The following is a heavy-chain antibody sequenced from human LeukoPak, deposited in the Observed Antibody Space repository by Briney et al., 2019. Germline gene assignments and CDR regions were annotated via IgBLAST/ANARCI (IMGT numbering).Heavy chain of an antibody. Sequence: GPSLRLACAASGLTFDDYAMYWVRDAPPKGLEWVSSICWNSDNLAERIYVRGRFADTSDNADNSLFLQMSSLKAEDMAVYYWAKGAKPWYFDRSGPNLWGSAFDIWGQGTLVTVSS. CDR3: AKGAKPWYFDRSGPNLWGSAFDI. CDR1: GLTFDDYA. CDR2: ICWNSDNL. J-gene: IGHJ3*02. D-gene: IGHD3-22*01. V-gene: IGHV3-9*03.